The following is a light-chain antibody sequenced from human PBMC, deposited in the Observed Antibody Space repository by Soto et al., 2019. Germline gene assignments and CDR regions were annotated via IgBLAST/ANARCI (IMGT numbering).Light chain of an antibody. J-gene: IGKJ1*01. V-gene: IGKV3-20*01. CDR3: QQYGSSPT. CDR1: QSVSSNY. Sequence: DIVLTQSPGTLSLSPGERATLSCRSSQSVSSNYLAWYQQKPDQAPRLVIYDVSGRATGIPDRFSGSGSGTDFTLTISRLEPEDFAVYYCQQYGSSPTFGQGPKVEI. CDR2: DVS.